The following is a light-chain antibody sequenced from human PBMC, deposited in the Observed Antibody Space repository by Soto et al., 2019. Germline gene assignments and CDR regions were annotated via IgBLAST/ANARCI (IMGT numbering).Light chain of an antibody. CDR3: SSHAGIINVV. Sequence: QSALTQPPSASGSPGQSVTISCTGTSSDVGGYNYVSWYQQHPGKAPKLIIYEVTKRPSGVPDRFSGSKSGNTASLTVSGFLAEDEADYYCSSHAGIINVVFGGGTKVTVL. J-gene: IGLJ3*02. CDR2: EVT. V-gene: IGLV2-8*01. CDR1: SSDVGGYNY.